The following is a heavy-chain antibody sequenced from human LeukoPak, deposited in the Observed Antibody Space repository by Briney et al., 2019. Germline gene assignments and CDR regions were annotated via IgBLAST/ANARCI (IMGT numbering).Heavy chain of an antibody. CDR3: ARGPGRNVVGATKKGDLDY. CDR1: GGSISSGGYY. Sequence: IPSQTLSLTCTVSGGSISSGGYYWSWIRQHPGKGLEWIGYIYYSGSTYYNPSLKSRVTISVDTSKNQFSLKLSSVTAADTAVYYCARGPGRNVVGATKKGDLDYWGQGTLVTVSS. J-gene: IGHJ4*02. CDR2: IYYSGST. D-gene: IGHD1-26*01. V-gene: IGHV4-31*03.